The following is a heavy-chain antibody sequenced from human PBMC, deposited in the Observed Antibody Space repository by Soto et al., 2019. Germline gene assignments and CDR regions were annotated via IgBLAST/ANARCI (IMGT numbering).Heavy chain of an antibody. Sequence: XETLSLTCTVSGGSISSYYWSWIRQPPGKGLEWIGYIYYSGSTNYNPSLKSRVTISVDTSKNQFSLKLSSVTAADTAVYYCARGYCSGGSCYQSAPYYFDYWGQGTLVTVSS. D-gene: IGHD2-15*01. V-gene: IGHV4-59*01. J-gene: IGHJ4*02. CDR2: IYYSGST. CDR1: GGSISSYY. CDR3: ARGYCSGGSCYQSAPYYFDY.